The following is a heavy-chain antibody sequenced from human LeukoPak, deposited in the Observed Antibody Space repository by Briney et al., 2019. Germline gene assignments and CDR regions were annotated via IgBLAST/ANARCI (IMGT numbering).Heavy chain of an antibody. CDR2: IYYSGST. V-gene: IGHV4-59*01. CDR3: ARVPHTAMVADYFDY. J-gene: IGHJ4*02. D-gene: IGHD5-18*01. Sequence: TSETLSLTCTVSGGSISSYYWSWIRQPPGKGLEWIGYIYYSGSTNYNPSLKSRVTISVDTSKNQFSLKLSSVTAADTAVYYCARVPHTAMVADYFDYWGQGTLVTASS. CDR1: GGSISSYY.